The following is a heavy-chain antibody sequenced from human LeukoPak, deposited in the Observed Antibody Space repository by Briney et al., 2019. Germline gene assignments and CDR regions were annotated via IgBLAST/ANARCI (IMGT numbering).Heavy chain of an antibody. J-gene: IGHJ4*02. Sequence: SQTLSLTCAISGDSISTNSVAWNWLRQSPSRGLEWLGRIYYRSKWYADYAVSVKGRITINPDTSKNQFSLLLNSVTPEDTAVYYCARETGEFDYWGQGTLVTVSS. D-gene: IGHD7-27*01. V-gene: IGHV6-1*01. CDR3: ARETGEFDY. CDR2: IYYRSKWYA. CDR1: GDSISTNSVA.